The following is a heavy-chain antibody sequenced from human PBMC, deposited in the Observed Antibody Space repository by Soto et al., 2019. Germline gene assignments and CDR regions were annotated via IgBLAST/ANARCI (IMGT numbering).Heavy chain of an antibody. D-gene: IGHD4-4*01. CDR3: ARHMTTVTYFDY. Sequence: SETLSLTCTVSGGSISSYYWSWIRQPPGKGLEWIGYIYYIGSTNYNPSLKSRVTISVDTSKNQFSLKLSSVTAADTAVYYCARHMTTVTYFDYWGQGTLVTVSS. V-gene: IGHV4-59*08. J-gene: IGHJ4*02. CDR2: IYYIGST. CDR1: GGSISSYY.